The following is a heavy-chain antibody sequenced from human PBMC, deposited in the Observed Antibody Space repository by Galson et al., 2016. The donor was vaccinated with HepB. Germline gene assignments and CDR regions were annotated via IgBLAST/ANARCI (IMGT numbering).Heavy chain of an antibody. J-gene: IGHJ6*04. CDR2: IGTAPGDT. V-gene: IGHV3-13*01. CDR3: ARGKSLWTTPWNYGLDV. Sequence: SLRLSCAASGFTFSFYDMHWVRQVTGKGLEWISAIGTAPGDTYYSTSVKGRFTISRENAKNSLFLHMSSLRAGDTAVYYCARGKSLWTTPWNYGLDVWGKGTTVTV. D-gene: IGHD3-10*01. CDR1: GFTFSFYD.